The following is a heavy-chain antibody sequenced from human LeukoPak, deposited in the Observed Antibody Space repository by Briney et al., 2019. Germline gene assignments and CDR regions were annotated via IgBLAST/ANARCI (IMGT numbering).Heavy chain of an antibody. J-gene: IGHJ4*02. Sequence: SETLSLTCTVSGYSISSGYYWGWIRQPPGKGLEWIGSIYHSGSTNYNPSLKSRVTISVDTSKNQFSLKLSSVTAADTAVYYCARSLAPGSNDYWGQGTLVTVSS. CDR2: IYHSGST. CDR1: GYSISSGYY. V-gene: IGHV4-38-2*02. CDR3: ARSLAPGSNDY. D-gene: IGHD3-10*01.